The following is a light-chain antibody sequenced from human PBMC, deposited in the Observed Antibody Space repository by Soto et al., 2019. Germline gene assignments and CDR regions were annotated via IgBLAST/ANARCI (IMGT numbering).Light chain of an antibody. Sequence: DIQMTQSPSSLSASVGDRVTITCQASQDISNYLNWYQQKPGKAPKLLIYDASNLETGVPSRFSGSGSGTDFTFTISSRQPEDNATYYCQQYDNLPFTFGPVTKVDIK. J-gene: IGKJ3*01. CDR1: QDISNY. CDR3: QQYDNLPFT. V-gene: IGKV1-33*01. CDR2: DAS.